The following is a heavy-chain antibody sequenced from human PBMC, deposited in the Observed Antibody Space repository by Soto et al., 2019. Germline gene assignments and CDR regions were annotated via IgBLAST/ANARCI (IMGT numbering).Heavy chain of an antibody. J-gene: IGHJ6*02. CDR3: ARXRLWDYGGYYYYYGMDV. CDR1: GFTFSSYS. D-gene: IGHD4-17*01. V-gene: IGHV3-21*01. Sequence: GGSLRLSCAASGFTFSSYSMNWVRQAPGKGLEWVSSISSSSSYIYYADSVKGRFTISRDNAKNSLYLQMNSLRAEDTAVYYCARXRLWDYGGYYYYYGMDVWGQGTTVTVSS. CDR2: ISSSSSYI.